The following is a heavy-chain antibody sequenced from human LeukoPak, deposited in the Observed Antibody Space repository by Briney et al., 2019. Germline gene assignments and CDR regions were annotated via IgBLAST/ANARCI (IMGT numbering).Heavy chain of an antibody. Sequence: GGSLRLSCAASGFTLSSYAMSWVRQAPGKGLEWVSAISGSGGSTYYADSVKGRVTISRNHPKHKLYLQMNSLRAEDTAVYYCAKQGSFIPLTWFDPWGQGTLVTVSS. V-gene: IGHV3-23*01. CDR2: ISGSGGST. J-gene: IGHJ5*02. CDR3: AKQGSFIPLTWFDP. D-gene: IGHD2-15*01. CDR1: GFTLSSYA.